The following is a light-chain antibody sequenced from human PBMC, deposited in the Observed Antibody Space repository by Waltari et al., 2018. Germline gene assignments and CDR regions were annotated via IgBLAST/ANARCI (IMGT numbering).Light chain of an antibody. V-gene: IGKV2-30*01. J-gene: IGKJ2*01. CDR2: KVS. CDR3: MQGTHWPYT. CDR1: QSLGNTY. Sequence: TQSPLSLPVTLGQPASISCRSSQSLGNTYLNWFQQRPDQSPRRLIYKVSNRDSGVPDRFSGSGSGTVFTLEISRVEAEDVGVYYCMQGTHWPYTFGQGT.